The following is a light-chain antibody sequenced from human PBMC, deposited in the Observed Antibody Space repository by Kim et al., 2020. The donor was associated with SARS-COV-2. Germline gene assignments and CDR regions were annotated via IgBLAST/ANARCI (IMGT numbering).Light chain of an antibody. CDR2: DAS. CDR1: QSISSW. Sequence: DIQMTKSPSTLSASVGDRVTITCRASQSISSWLAWYQQKPGTAPKLLIYDASSLESGVPSRFSGSGSGTEFTLTISSLQPDDFATYYCQQYNSYPLTFGGGTKVDIK. J-gene: IGKJ4*01. CDR3: QQYNSYPLT. V-gene: IGKV1-5*01.